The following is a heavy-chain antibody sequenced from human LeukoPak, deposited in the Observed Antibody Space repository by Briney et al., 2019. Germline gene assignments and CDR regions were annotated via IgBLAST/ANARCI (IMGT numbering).Heavy chain of an antibody. CDR3: VKTLISMAGTGAFDI. CDR2: ISSNGGST. J-gene: IGHJ3*02. Sequence: GGSLRLSCSASGFXFSSYAMHWVRQAPGKGLEYVSLISSNGGSTYYADSVKGRFTIFRDNSKNTLYLQMSSLRAEDTAVYYCVKTLISMAGTGAFDIWGQGTMVTVSS. V-gene: IGHV3-64D*09. CDR1: GFXFSSYA. D-gene: IGHD6-19*01.